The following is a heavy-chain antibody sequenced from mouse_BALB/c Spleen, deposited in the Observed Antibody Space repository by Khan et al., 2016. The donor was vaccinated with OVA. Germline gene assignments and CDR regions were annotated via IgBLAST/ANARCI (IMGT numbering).Heavy chain of an antibody. V-gene: IGHV3-6*02. Sequence: EVQLQESGPGLVKPSQSLSLTCSVTGYSITSGYFWNWIRQFPGNKLEWMGYIRYDGNSNYNPSLKNRISITSDTSKNQFFLKLNSVTPENTATYYCERGGSSGPAWFAYWGQGTLVTVSA. CDR2: IRYDGNS. D-gene: IGHD3-1*01. CDR1: GYSITSGYF. CDR3: ERGGSSGPAWFAY. J-gene: IGHJ3*01.